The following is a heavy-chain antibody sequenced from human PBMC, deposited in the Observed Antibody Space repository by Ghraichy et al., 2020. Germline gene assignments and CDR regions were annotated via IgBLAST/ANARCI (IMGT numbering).Heavy chain of an antibody. V-gene: IGHV3-7*01. Sequence: GESLNISCAASGFSISSYWMSWVRQAPGKGLEWVANIQQVVSEKNYVDSVKGRFTISRDNAKNSVYMQMNSLRVEDTAVYYCGREQGSSAAIDYWGQGTLVTVSS. CDR2: IQQVVSEK. CDR1: GFSISSYW. J-gene: IGHJ4*02. CDR3: GREQGSSAAIDY. D-gene: IGHD6-25*01.